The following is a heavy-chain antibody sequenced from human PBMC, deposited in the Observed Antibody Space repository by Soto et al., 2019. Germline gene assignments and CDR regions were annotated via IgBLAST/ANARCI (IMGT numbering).Heavy chain of an antibody. J-gene: IGHJ4*02. D-gene: IGHD6-19*01. Sequence: SETLSLTCTVSGGSISSSSYYWGWIRQPPGKGLEWIGSIDYSGSTYYNPSLKSRVTISVDTSKNQFSLKLSSVTAADTAVYYCARHREIAVAGSCDYWGQGTLVTVSS. CDR1: GGSISSSSYY. V-gene: IGHV4-39*01. CDR2: IDYSGST. CDR3: ARHREIAVAGSCDY.